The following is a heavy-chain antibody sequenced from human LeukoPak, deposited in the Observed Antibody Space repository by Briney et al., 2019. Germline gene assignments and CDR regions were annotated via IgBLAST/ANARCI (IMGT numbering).Heavy chain of an antibody. CDR1: GFTLSDYY. V-gene: IGHV3-11*01. CDR3: ARDKRRCSSTSCYGRGDAFDI. J-gene: IGHJ3*02. Sequence: GGSLRLSCAASGFTLSDYYMRWIRQAPGKGLEWASYISTSGSTIYYADSVKGRFTISRDNAKNSLYLQMNSLRAEDTAVYYCARDKRRCSSTSCYGRGDAFDIWGQGTMVTVSS. D-gene: IGHD2-2*01. CDR2: ISTSGSTI.